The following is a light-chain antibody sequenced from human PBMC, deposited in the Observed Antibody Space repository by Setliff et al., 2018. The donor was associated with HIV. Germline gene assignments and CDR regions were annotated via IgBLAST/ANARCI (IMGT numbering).Light chain of an antibody. J-gene: IGLJ1*01. CDR3: CSYAGSYTSLYV. Sequence: QSALTQPRSVSGSPGQSVTISCTGTSSDVGGYNYVSWYQHLPGKAPKLMIYDVTNRPSGVPDRFSGSKSGNTASLTISGLQSEDEADYYYCSYAGSYTSLYVFGTGTRSPS. V-gene: IGLV2-11*01. CDR2: DVT. CDR1: SSDVGGYNY.